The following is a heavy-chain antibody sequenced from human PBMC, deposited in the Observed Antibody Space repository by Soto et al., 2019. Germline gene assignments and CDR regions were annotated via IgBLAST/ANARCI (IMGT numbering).Heavy chain of an antibody. Sequence: GGSLRLSCAASGFTFSSYAMSWVRQAPGKGLEWVSAISGSGGSTYYADSVKGRFTISRDNSKNTLYLQMNSLRAEDTAVYYCAKVMDSSGYYGGYFDYWGQGTLVTVSS. D-gene: IGHD3-22*01. CDR2: ISGSGGST. V-gene: IGHV3-23*01. J-gene: IGHJ4*02. CDR1: GFTFSSYA. CDR3: AKVMDSSGYYGGYFDY.